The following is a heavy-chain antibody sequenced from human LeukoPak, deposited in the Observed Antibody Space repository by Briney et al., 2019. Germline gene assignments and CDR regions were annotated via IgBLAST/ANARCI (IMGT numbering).Heavy chain of an antibody. J-gene: IGHJ4*02. CDR2: IYYSGST. D-gene: IGHD1-26*01. Sequence: PPETLSLTCTVSGGSISSSSYYWGWIRQPPGKGLEWIGSIYYSGSTYYNPSLKSRVTISVDTSKNQFSLKLSSVTAADTAVYYCASELLGGSFFDYWGQGTLVTVSS. CDR1: GGSISSSSYY. CDR3: ASELLGGSFFDY. V-gene: IGHV4-39*01.